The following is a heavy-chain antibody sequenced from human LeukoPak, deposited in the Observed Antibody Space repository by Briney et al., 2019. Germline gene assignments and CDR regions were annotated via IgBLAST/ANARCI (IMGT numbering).Heavy chain of an antibody. D-gene: IGHD3-10*01. CDR2: ISYDGSTK. CDR3: AKSVVLVRGVIPDNGQSGFDY. CDR1: GFTFSSSG. J-gene: IGHJ4*02. Sequence: GRSLRLSCAASGFTFSSSGMHWVRQAPGKGLEWVALISYDGSTKYYADTVKGRFTISRDNSKNTLYLQMNSLRAEDTAVYYCAKSVVLVRGVIPDNGQSGFDYWGQGTLVTVSS. V-gene: IGHV3-30*18.